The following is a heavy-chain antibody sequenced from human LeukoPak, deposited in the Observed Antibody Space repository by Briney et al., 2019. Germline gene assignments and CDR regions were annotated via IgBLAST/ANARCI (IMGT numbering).Heavy chain of an antibody. J-gene: IGHJ4*02. CDR2: TSGSGGST. D-gene: IGHD3-10*01. Sequence: GGSLRLSCAASGFTFSSYAMSWVRQAPGKGLEWVSATSGSGGSTYYADSVKGRFTISRDNSKNTLYLQMNSLRAEDTAVYYCAKDRLEKTMVRGAYYFDYWGQGTLVTVS. CDR1: GFTFSSYA. CDR3: AKDRLEKTMVRGAYYFDY. V-gene: IGHV3-23*01.